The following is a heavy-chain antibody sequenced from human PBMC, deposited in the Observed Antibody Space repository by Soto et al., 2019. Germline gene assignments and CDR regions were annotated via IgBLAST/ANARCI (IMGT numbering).Heavy chain of an antibody. D-gene: IGHD1-1*01. J-gene: IGHJ1*01. CDR1: GFTFSSYG. CDR2: ISYDGSNG. CDR3: AKGNVGYFQH. V-gene: IGHV3-30*18. Sequence: QVQLVESGGGVVQPGRSLRLSCAASGFTFSSYGMHWVRQAPGKGLEWVAVISYDGSNGYYANSVKGRFTISRDNYKNTLYLQIISLREEDTAVYYCAKGNVGYFQHWGQGTLVTVSS.